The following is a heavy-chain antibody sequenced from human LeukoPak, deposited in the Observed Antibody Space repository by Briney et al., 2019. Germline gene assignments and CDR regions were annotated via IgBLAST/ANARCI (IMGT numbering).Heavy chain of an antibody. V-gene: IGHV3-7*03. J-gene: IGHJ4*02. CDR2: IKKDGSEK. Sequence: GGSLRLSCAASGFTFSSYWMSWVRQAPGKGLEWVAIIKKDGSEKYYVDSMKGRFTISRDNAKNSLFLQMNSLRAEDTAIYYCTTDTWYSAGHWGQGTLVTVSS. CDR3: TTDTWYSAGH. CDR1: GFTFSSYW. D-gene: IGHD2-15*01.